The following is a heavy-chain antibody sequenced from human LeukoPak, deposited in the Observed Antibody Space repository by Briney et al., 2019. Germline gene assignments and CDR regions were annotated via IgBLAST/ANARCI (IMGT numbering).Heavy chain of an antibody. D-gene: IGHD2-15*01. CDR1: GFTFSSYA. CDR3: AKVGGRYCSGGSCYYFDY. V-gene: IGHV3-23*01. Sequence: GGSLRLSRAASGFTFSSYAMSWVRQAPGKGLEWVSAISGSGGSTYYADSVKGRFTISRDNSKNTLYLQMNSLRAEDTAVYYCAKVGGRYCSGGSCYYFDYWGQGTLVTVSS. J-gene: IGHJ4*02. CDR2: ISGSGGST.